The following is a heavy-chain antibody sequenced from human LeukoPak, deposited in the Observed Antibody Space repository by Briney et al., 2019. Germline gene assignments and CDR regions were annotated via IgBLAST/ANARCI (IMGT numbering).Heavy chain of an antibody. Sequence: GGSLRLSCAASGFTFSRFVMHWVRQAPGKGLEWVTVISSDGSNEYYADSVRGRFTISRDNSKNTLYLQMSSLRPEDTAMYYCARGGTSGSGSYYISEYWGQGTLVTVSS. J-gene: IGHJ4*02. CDR1: GFTFSRFV. D-gene: IGHD3-10*01. V-gene: IGHV3-30*03. CDR2: ISSDGSNE. CDR3: ARGGTSGSGSYYISEY.